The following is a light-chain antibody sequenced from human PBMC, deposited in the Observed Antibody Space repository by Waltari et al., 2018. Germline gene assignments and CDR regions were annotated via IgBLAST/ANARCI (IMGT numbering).Light chain of an antibody. V-gene: IGKV1-39*01. CDR1: QSISSY. CDR3: QQTYSTPLT. Sequence: DIQMTQSPSSLSASVGDRVTITCRASQSISSYLNWYQQKPGKAPNLLIYSASTLESGVPSRFSGSGSGTYFTLTISSLQPEDFATYYCQQTYSTPLTFGGGTKVKIK. J-gene: IGKJ4*01. CDR2: SAS.